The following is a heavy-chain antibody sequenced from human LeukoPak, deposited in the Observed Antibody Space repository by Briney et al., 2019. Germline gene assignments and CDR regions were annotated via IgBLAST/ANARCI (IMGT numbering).Heavy chain of an antibody. CDR2: IYYSGST. Sequence: SETLSLTCTVSGGSISSSSYYWGWIRQPPGKGLEWIGSIYYSGSTYYNPSLKSRVTISVDTSKNQFSLKLSSVTAADTAVYYCARDRRRDGYNWGGQGTLVTVSS. D-gene: IGHD5-24*01. CDR1: GGSISSSSYY. V-gene: IGHV4-39*07. CDR3: ARDRRRDGYNW. J-gene: IGHJ4*02.